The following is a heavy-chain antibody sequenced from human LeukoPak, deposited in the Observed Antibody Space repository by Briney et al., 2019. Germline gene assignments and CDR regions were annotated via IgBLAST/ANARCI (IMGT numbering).Heavy chain of an antibody. V-gene: IGHV6-1*01. CDR2: AYYRPKWSI. CDR1: GDSVSSTSAA. Sequence: SQTLSLTCAISGDSVSSTSAAWNWLRQSPSRGLEWLGRAYYRPKWSIEYAPSVESRITINPDASKNQFYLQLISVTPEDTAMYYCAGGFVGGGWHAYWGQGTLVTVSS. D-gene: IGHD3-16*01. CDR3: AGGFVGGGWHAY. J-gene: IGHJ4*02.